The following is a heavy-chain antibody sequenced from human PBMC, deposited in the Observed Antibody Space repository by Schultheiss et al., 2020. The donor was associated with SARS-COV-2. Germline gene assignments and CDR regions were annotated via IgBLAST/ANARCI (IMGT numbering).Heavy chain of an antibody. CDR3: AKDRGSSSSRYNYGMDV. CDR1: GGTFSSYA. J-gene: IGHJ6*02. V-gene: IGHV1-69*13. D-gene: IGHD6-6*01. Sequence: SVKVSCKASGGTFSSYAISWVRQAPGQGLEWMGGIIPIFGTANYAQKFQGRVTITADESTSTAYMELSSLRSEDTAVYYCAKDRGSSSSRYNYGMDVWGQGTTVTVSS. CDR2: IIPIFGTA.